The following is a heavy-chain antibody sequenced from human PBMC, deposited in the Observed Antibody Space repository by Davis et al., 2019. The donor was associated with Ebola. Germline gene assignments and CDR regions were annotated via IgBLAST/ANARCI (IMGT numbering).Heavy chain of an antibody. V-gene: IGHV1-18*01. CDR3: ARDTGSTSLKGFDP. CDR2: ISAYNGNT. D-gene: IGHD2-2*01. J-gene: IGHJ5*02. Sequence: ASVKVSCKTSGYTFSIYAINWVRQAPGQGLEWMGWISAYNGNTNYAQKLQGRVTMTTDTSTSTAYMGLRSLRSDDTAVYYCARDTGSTSLKGFDPWGQGTLVTVSS. CDR1: GYTFSIYA.